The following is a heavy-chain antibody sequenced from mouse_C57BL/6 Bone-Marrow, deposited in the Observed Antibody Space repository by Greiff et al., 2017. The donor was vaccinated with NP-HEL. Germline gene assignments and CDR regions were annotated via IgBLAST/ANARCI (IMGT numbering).Heavy chain of an antibody. Sequence: VKGRFTISRDNAKNTLFLQMTSLRSEDTAMYYCARRTAQATYPDYWGQGTTLTVSS. D-gene: IGHD3-2*02. CDR3: ARRTAQATYPDY. V-gene: IGHV5-17*01. J-gene: IGHJ2*01.